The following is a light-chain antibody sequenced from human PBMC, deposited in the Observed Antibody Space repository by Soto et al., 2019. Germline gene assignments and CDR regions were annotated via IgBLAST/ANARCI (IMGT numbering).Light chain of an antibody. J-gene: IGLJ1*01. CDR1: SSNVGGYNY. Sequence: QSALTQPRSVSGCPGQSVTISCTGTSSNVGGYNYVSWYQQHPGKVPKLLIYDVSKRPSGVPDRFSGSKSGNTASLTISGLQAEDEADYYCCSYEGIYTSYVFGTGTKLTVL. CDR2: DVS. CDR3: CSYEGIYTSYV. V-gene: IGLV2-11*01.